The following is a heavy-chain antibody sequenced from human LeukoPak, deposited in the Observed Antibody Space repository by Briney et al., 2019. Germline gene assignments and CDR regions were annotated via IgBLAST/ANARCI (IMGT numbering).Heavy chain of an antibody. CDR2: IYHSGST. J-gene: IGHJ4*02. CDR3: ARDFGSSSGSCKD. V-gene: IGHV4-38-2*02. D-gene: IGHD1-26*01. CDR1: GYSISSGYY. Sequence: SETLSLTCTVSGYSISSGYYWGWIRQPPGKGLEWIGSIYHSGSTYYNPSLKSRVTISVDTSKNQFSLKLSSVTAADTAVYYWARDFGSSSGSCKDWGQGTLVTVSS.